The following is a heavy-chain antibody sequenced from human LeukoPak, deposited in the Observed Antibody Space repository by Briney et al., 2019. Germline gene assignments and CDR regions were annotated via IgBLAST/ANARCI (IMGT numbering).Heavy chain of an antibody. CDR3: AKEEQVGAFDY. V-gene: IGHV3-30*18. D-gene: IGHD1-26*01. J-gene: IGHJ4*02. CDR2: ISYDGSNK. CDR1: GFTFSSYG. Sequence: PGRSLRLSCAASGFTFSSYGMHWVRQAPGKGLEWVAVISYDGSNKYYADSVKGRFTISRDNSKNTLYLQMNSLRAEDTAVYHCAKEEQVGAFDYWGQGTLVTVSS.